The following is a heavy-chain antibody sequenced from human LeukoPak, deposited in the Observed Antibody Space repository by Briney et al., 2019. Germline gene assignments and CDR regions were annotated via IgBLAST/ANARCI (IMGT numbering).Heavy chain of an antibody. CDR1: GYTFTSYD. D-gene: IGHD3-10*01. J-gene: IGHJ3*02. CDR3: AREIYYSGAFDI. Sequence: GASVKVSCKASGYTFTSYDINWVRQATGQGLEWMGWMNPNSGNTGYAQKFQGRVTITRNTSISTAYMELSSLRSEDTAVYYCAREIYYSGAFDIWGQGTMVTVSS. CDR2: MNPNSGNT. V-gene: IGHV1-8*03.